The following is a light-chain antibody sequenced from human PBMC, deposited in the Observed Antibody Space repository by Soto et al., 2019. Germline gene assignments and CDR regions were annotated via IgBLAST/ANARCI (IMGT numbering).Light chain of an antibody. CDR1: QSVSSSY. Sequence: EIVLTQSPGTLSLSPGDRATLSCRASQSVSSSYLAWYQQKPGQAPRLLIYGASSRATGIPDRFSGSGSGTDFTLTISGLEPEDFAVYYCQQFSSYPLTFGGGTKVDIK. J-gene: IGKJ4*01. CDR3: QQFSSYPLT. CDR2: GAS. V-gene: IGKV3-20*01.